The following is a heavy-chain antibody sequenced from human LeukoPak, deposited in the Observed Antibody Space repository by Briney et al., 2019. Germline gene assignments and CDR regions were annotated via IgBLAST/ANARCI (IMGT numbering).Heavy chain of an antibody. J-gene: IGHJ4*02. V-gene: IGHV3-7*04. CDR1: GVAFSRHW. CDR2: IKHDGSEK. D-gene: IGHD5-24*01. Sequence: GGSLRLSCAASGVAFSRHWMTCVRQAPGKGQEWVANIKHDGSEKSYVDSVKGGFTISRDNAKNSLYLQMNSLRAEDTAIYYCTRVGYIDEGIDYWGQGTLVTVSS. CDR3: TRVGYIDEGIDY.